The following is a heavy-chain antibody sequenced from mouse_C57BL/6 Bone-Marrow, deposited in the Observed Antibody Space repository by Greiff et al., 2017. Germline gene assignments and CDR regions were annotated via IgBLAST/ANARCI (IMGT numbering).Heavy chain of an antibody. J-gene: IGHJ3*01. CDR1: GYTFTSYS. Sequence: QVQLQQSGAELARPGASVKMSCKASGYTFTSYSMHWVKQRPGQGLEWIGYINPSSGYTKYNQKFKDKATLTADKSSSTAYMQLSSLTSEDSAVXYCARSSLRSWFAYWGQGTLVTVSA. CDR2: INPSSGYT. CDR3: ARSSLRSWFAY. D-gene: IGHD6-1*01. V-gene: IGHV1-4*01.